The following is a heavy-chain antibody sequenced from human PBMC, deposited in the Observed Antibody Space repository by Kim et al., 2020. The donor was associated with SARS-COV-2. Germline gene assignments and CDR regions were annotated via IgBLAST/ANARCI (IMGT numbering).Heavy chain of an antibody. CDR3: ARVSSYSMDV. J-gene: IGHJ6*02. CDR2: ISSDGRST. D-gene: IGHD2-15*01. V-gene: IGHV3-74*01. Sequence: GSLRLSCAVSGFTFRGYWMHWVRQAPGEGLVWVSVISSDGRSTNNADSVKGRFTISRDNAMNTLYLQMNSLRAEDTAVYYCARVSSYSMDVWGQGTTVTVSS. CDR1: GFTFRGYW.